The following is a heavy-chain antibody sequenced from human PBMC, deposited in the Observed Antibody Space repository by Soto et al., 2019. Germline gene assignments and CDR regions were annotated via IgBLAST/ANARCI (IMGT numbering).Heavy chain of an antibody. J-gene: IGHJ4*02. CDR2: VKSRDDGGTT. CDR3: NTLWAERSGRSRHVGY. V-gene: IGHV3-15*07. D-gene: IGHD3-3*01. CDR1: GFTFDKAW. Sequence: DVRLVESGGDLVKPGGSVRLSCMASGFTFDKAWMHWVRQAPGKGLEWLGRVKSRDDGGTTDYAAPVKGRVTISRDDSKNSAYVQINGLCPEETGVYFGNTLWAERSGRSRHVGYWGQGSRGTVSS.